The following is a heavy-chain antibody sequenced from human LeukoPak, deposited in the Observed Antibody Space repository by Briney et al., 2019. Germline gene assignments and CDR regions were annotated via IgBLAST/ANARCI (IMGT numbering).Heavy chain of an antibody. CDR2: INPSGGST. Sequence: ASVKVSCKASGYTLTSYYMHWVRQAPGQGLEWMGIINPSGGSTSCAQKFQGRVTMTRDMSTSTVYMELSSLRSEDTAVYYCARAGQDYDFSTRPFDYWGQGTLVTVSS. J-gene: IGHJ4*02. CDR1: GYTLTSYY. D-gene: IGHD3-3*01. CDR3: ARAGQDYDFSTRPFDY. V-gene: IGHV1-46*01.